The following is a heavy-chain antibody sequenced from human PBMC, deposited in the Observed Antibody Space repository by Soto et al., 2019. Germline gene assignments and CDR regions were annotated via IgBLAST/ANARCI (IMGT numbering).Heavy chain of an antibody. Sequence: EVQLVESGGGLVKPGGSLRLSCAASGFTFSSFSMNWVRQAPVKGLEWVSSISGNSRYIYYADSQKGRFTVSRDNAKNSLYLQMNSLRAEDTAVYYCARDRGDYEGLVPYYFDHWGQGTLVTVSS. CDR1: GFTFSSFS. CDR2: ISGNSRYI. V-gene: IGHV3-21*02. CDR3: ARDRGDYEGLVPYYFDH. D-gene: IGHD4-17*01. J-gene: IGHJ4*02.